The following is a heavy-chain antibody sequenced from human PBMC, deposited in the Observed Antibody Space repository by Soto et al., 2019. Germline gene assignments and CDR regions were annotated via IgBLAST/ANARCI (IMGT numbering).Heavy chain of an antibody. J-gene: IGHJ5*02. V-gene: IGHV3-30-3*01. Sequence: ESGGGVVQPGRSLRLSCAASGFTFSSYAMHWVRQAPGKGLEWVAVISYDGSNKYYADSVKGRFTISRDNSKNTLYLQMNSLRAEDTAVYYCAKGVVGALRDPFDPWGQGTLVTVSS. CDR1: GFTFSSYA. CDR2: ISYDGSNK. D-gene: IGHD1-26*01. CDR3: AKGVVGALRDPFDP.